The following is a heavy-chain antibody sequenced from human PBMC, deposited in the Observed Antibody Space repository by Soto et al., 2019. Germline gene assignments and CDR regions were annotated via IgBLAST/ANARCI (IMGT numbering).Heavy chain of an antibody. D-gene: IGHD1-1*01. CDR1: GGTFSTSS. Sequence: SVKVSCKASGGTFSTSSSSWGRQTPGKGLEWMGGTIPAFGTSNYAPNFQGRVTFTADASTSTAFMDLTNLRSEDTAFYYCARGFTNFCQVFGLWGQGTLVTVSS. J-gene: IGHJ5*02. CDR2: TIPAFGTS. CDR3: ARGFTNFCQVFGL. V-gene: IGHV1-69*13.